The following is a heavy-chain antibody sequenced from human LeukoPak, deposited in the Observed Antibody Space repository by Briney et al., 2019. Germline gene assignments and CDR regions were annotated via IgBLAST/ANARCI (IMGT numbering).Heavy chain of an antibody. CDR1: GFTFSTYA. D-gene: IGHD2-21*02. Sequence: GSLRLSCAASGFTFSTYAMHWVRQAPGKGLEYVSAISSNGGSTYYANSVKGRFTISRDNSKNTLYLQMGSLRAEDMAVYYCARDNLPYCGGDCYRDYWGQGTLLTVSS. V-gene: IGHV3-64*01. CDR2: ISSNGGST. J-gene: IGHJ4*02. CDR3: ARDNLPYCGGDCYRDY.